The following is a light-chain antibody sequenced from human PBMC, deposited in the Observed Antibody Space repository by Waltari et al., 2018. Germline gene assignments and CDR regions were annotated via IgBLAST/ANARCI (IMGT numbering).Light chain of an antibody. Sequence: ESVLTQSPATLSLSPGERATLSCRTSQIVGKFLAWYQQKPGRDPRLLISDGSNRATGIPARFSGSGSGTDFTLTITSPEPEDSATYFCQQRSKWPPTFGQGTKVEIK. CDR3: QQRSKWPPT. J-gene: IGKJ1*01. V-gene: IGKV3-11*01. CDR1: QIVGKF. CDR2: DGS.